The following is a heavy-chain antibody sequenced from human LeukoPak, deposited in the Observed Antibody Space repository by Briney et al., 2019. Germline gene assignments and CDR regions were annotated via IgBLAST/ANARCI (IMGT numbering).Heavy chain of an antibody. Sequence: ASVKVSCKASGYTFTSYYMHWVRQAPGQGLEYMGRVNPTGGGTRYAQKFQGRVTMTRDMSTSTVYMDLTSLRSDDTAVYYCAREVSDFSGTYDWFDPWGQGTLVTVSS. D-gene: IGHD1-26*01. CDR1: GYTFTSYY. J-gene: IGHJ5*02. V-gene: IGHV1-46*01. CDR3: AREVSDFSGTYDWFDP. CDR2: VNPTGGGT.